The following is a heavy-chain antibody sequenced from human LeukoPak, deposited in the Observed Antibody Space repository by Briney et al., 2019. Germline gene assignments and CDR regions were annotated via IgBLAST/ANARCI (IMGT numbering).Heavy chain of an antibody. CDR1: GGSVSSGSYY. CDR3: ARALRARITGTTASVYGMDV. Sequence: KPSETLSLTCTVSGGSVSSGSYYWSWIRQPPGKGLEWIGYIYYSGSTNYNPSLKSRVTISVDTSKNQFSLKLSSVTAADTAVYYCARALRARITGTTASVYGMDVWGQGTTVTVSS. CDR2: IYYSGST. D-gene: IGHD1-20*01. J-gene: IGHJ6*02. V-gene: IGHV4-61*01.